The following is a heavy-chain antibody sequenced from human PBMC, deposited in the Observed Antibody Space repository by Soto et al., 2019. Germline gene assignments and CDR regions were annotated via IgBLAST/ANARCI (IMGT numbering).Heavy chain of an antibody. CDR3: ARALGGGGDYVSGFDP. V-gene: IGHV4-30-2*01. Sequence: QLQLQESGSGLVKPSQTLSLTCAVSGGSISSGGYSWSWVRQPPGKGLAWIGYILHSRSTYYNPSLKSRVTISVDRSKNQFSLKLRSATAADTAVYYCARALGGGGDYVSGFDPWGQGTLVTVSS. CDR2: ILHSRST. D-gene: IGHD4-17*01. CDR1: GGSISSGGYS. J-gene: IGHJ5*02.